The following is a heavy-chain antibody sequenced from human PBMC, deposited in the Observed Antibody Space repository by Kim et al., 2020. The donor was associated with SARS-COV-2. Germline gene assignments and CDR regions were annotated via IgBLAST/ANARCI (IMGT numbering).Heavy chain of an antibody. J-gene: IGHJ6*02. V-gene: IGHV3-49*04. CDR3: TTPLIRYFEGGPYYYYGMDV. CDR2: IRSKAYGGTT. D-gene: IGHD3-9*01. Sequence: GGSLRLSCTASGFTFGDYAMSWVRQAPGKGLEWVGFIRSKAYGGTTEYAASVKGRFTISRDDSKSIAYLQMNSLKTEDTAVYYCTTPLIRYFEGGPYYYYGMDVWGQGTTVTVSS. CDR1: GFTFGDYA.